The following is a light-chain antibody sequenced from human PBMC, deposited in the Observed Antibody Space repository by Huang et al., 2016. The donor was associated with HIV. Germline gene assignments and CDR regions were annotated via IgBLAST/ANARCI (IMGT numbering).Light chain of an antibody. CDR2: DAS. V-gene: IGKV1-33*01. Sequence: DIQMTQSPSSLSASIGDRVTITCQASQDIAKYLNWYQQKPGQAPKLLIYDASKVATGGTSRFSGSASGTDFTVTISSLQPEDSATYYCQQYDSLPPWTFGQGTKVGIK. CDR1: QDIAKY. J-gene: IGKJ1*01. CDR3: QQYDSLPPWT.